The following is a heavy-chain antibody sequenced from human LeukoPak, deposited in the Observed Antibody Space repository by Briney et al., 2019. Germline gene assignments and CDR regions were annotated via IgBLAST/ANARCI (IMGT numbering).Heavy chain of an antibody. CDR2: VSHSGSS. Sequence: SETLSLTCAVSGFSISSGYYWGWIRQPPGKGLEWVGGVSHSGSSYYNPSLKSRVTISVGTSKNQFSLNLSSVTAADTAVYYCARDSSSSPFASWGQGTLVTVSS. D-gene: IGHD6-6*01. J-gene: IGHJ4*02. CDR3: ARDSSSSPFAS. CDR1: GFSISSGYY. V-gene: IGHV4-38-2*02.